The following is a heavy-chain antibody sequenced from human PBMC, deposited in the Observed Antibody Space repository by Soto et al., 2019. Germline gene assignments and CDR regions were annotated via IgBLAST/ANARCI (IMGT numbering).Heavy chain of an antibody. CDR2: MNPNSGNT. CDR3: ARHRTRRGAGWFDP. CDR1: GYTFTSYD. J-gene: IGHJ5*02. D-gene: IGHD2-2*01. Sequence: QVQLVQSGAEVKKPGASVKVSCKASGYTFTSYDINWVRQATGQGLEWMGWMNPNSGNTGYAQKFQGRVTMTRNTYRGTAYMELSGLRSEDTAVYYCARHRTRRGAGWFDPWGQGTLVTVSS. V-gene: IGHV1-8*01.